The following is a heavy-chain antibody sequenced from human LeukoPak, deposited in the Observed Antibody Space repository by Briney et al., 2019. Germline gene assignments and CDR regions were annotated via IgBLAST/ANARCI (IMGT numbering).Heavy chain of an antibody. V-gene: IGHV4-30-2*01. J-gene: IGHJ5*02. CDR3: ARVKGSSWLVLFWFDP. CDR1: GGSISSGGYY. CDR2: IYHSGST. Sequence: KPSETLSLTCTVSGGSISSGGYYWSWIRQPPGKGLEWIGYIYHSGSTYYNPSLKSRVTISVDRSKNQFSLKLSSVTAADTAVYYCARVKGSSWLVLFWFDPWGQGTLVTVSS. D-gene: IGHD6-19*01.